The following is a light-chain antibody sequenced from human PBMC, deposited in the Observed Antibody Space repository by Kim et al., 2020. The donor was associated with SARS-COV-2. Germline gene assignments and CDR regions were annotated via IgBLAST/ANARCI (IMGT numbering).Light chain of an antibody. Sequence: ASAGERATITCRASQNIGNYLAWYQQKPGKVPQLLIYDASTLQTGVPARFSGSGSGTEFTLTISSLQTEDVGAYYCQKYNSAPLTFGGGTKVDIK. CDR1: QNIGNY. CDR2: DAS. V-gene: IGKV1-27*01. CDR3: QKYNSAPLT. J-gene: IGKJ4*02.